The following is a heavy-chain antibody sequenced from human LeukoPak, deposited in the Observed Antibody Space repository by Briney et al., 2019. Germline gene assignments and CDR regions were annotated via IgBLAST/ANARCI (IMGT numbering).Heavy chain of an antibody. CDR1: GFTFSSYG. V-gene: IGHV3-30*18. D-gene: IGHD1-26*01. Sequence: PGRSLRLSCAASGFTFSSYGMHWVRQAPGKGLEWVAVISYDGSNKYYADSVKSRFTISRDNSKNTLYLQMNSLRAEDTAVYYCAKDRGSGSYYYYYGMDVWGQGTTVTVSS. CDR2: ISYDGSNK. CDR3: AKDRGSGSYYYYYGMDV. J-gene: IGHJ6*02.